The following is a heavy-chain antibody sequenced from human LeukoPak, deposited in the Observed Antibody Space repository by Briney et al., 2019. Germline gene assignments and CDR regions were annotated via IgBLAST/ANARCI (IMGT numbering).Heavy chain of an antibody. CDR3: ARVNIASAGLYYFDY. D-gene: IGHD6-13*01. Sequence: GGSLRLPCAASGFTVSSSYMTWVRQAPGKGLEWVSVMYSGGSTFYADSAKGRFTISRDNSKNTLSLQMNGLRAEDTAVYYCARVNIASAGLYYFDYWGQGTLVTVSS. J-gene: IGHJ4*02. CDR1: GFTVSSSY. V-gene: IGHV3-66*02. CDR2: MYSGGST.